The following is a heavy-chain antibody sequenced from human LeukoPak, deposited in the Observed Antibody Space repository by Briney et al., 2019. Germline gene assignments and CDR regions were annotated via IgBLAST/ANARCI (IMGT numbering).Heavy chain of an antibody. D-gene: IGHD2-15*01. CDR1: GGATSSDT. CDR2: IHSSGST. J-gene: IGHJ5*02. V-gene: IGHV4-4*07. Sequence: SETLSLTCTIAGGATSSDTWTWIRQPAGKGLEWIGRIHSSGSTKYNPSLQSRISISVDKSKNQFYLRLTSLTAADTADNYCDSYFRYCNGGGWINLFDPWGQGTLVTVSS. CDR3: DSYFRYCNGGGWINLFDP.